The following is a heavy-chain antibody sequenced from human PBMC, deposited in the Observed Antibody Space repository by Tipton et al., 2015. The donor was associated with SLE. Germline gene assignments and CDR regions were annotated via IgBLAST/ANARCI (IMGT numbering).Heavy chain of an antibody. J-gene: IGHJ4*02. Sequence: SLRLSCAASGFYFSTYWMSWVRQAPGKGPEWVGNIKEDGSERYYVDSVRGRFTISRDNAKNSLYLQMNSLRAEDTAVYYCARDYRSRTADYWGLGTLVTVSS. D-gene: IGHD1-14*01. CDR2: IKEDGSER. CDR1: GFYFSTYW. CDR3: ARDYRSRTADY. V-gene: IGHV3-7*01.